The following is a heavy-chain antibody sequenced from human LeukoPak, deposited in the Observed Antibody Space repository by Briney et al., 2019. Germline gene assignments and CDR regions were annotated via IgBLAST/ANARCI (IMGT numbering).Heavy chain of an antibody. Sequence: SETLSLTCTVFGGSISSSNYYWAWFRQPPGKGLDWIGSLYYDGRTYYNPSLKSRVTISVDRSKNQFSLKLSSVTAADTAVYYCARGGDDYNPIDYWGQGTLVTVSS. CDR3: ARGGDDYNPIDY. D-gene: IGHD5-24*01. V-gene: IGHV4-39*07. CDR1: GGSISSSNYY. J-gene: IGHJ4*02. CDR2: LYYDGRT.